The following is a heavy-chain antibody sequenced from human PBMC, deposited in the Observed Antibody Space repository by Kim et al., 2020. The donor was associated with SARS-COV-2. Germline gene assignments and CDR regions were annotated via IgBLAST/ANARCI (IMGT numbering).Heavy chain of an antibody. CDR1: GYTFTSYG. CDR2: ISAYNGNT. V-gene: IGHV1-18*04. D-gene: IGHD6-13*01. Sequence: ASVKVSCKASGYTFTSYGISWVRQAPGQGLEWMGWISAYNGNTNYAQKLQGRVTMTTDTSTSTAYMELRSLRSDDTAVYYCARDIAAAHGRYYYYGMDVWGQGTTVTVSS. J-gene: IGHJ6*02. CDR3: ARDIAAAHGRYYYYGMDV.